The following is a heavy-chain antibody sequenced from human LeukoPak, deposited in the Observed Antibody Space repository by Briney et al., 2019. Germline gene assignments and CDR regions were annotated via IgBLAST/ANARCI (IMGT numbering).Heavy chain of an antibody. V-gene: IGHV4-34*01. Sequence: SETLSLTCAVYGGSFSGYYWSWIRQPPGKGLEWIGEINHSGSTNYNPSLKSRVTISVDTSKNQFSLKLSSVTAADTAVYYCARLVFPYVWGSHRTSYYFDYWGQGTLVTVSS. J-gene: IGHJ4*02. CDR1: GGSFSGYY. D-gene: IGHD3-16*02. CDR2: INHSGST. CDR3: ARLVFPYVWGSHRTSYYFDY.